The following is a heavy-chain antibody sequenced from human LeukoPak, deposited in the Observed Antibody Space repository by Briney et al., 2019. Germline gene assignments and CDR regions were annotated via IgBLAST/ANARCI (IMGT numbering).Heavy chain of an antibody. D-gene: IGHD3-9*01. CDR1: GYTFINNW. Sequence: GALVKVSCKASGYTFINNWMHWVRQAPGQGLEWVGLINPTGTTTLYAQKFQGRVTMTRNTSISTAYMELSSLRSEDTAVYYCARGFRLRYFDWAPYYYYYMDVWGKGTTVTISS. CDR2: INPTGTTT. CDR3: ARGFRLRYFDWAPYYYYYMDV. V-gene: IGHV1-46*01. J-gene: IGHJ6*03.